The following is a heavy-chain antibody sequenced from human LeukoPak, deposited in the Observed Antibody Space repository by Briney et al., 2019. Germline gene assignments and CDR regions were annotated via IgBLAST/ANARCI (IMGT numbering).Heavy chain of an antibody. CDR1: GASIRGSDYY. CDR2: IYYTGTA. V-gene: IGHV4-39*07. Sequence: SETLSLTCTVSGASIRGSDYYWDWIRQTPGKGLEWIAAIYYTGTAYYNPSLKSRVTISVDTSKNQFSLKVSSVTAADTAVYYCVRDGAFVRGPIARNWFDPWGQGVLVTVSS. D-gene: IGHD3-10*01. J-gene: IGHJ5*02. CDR3: VRDGAFVRGPIARNWFDP.